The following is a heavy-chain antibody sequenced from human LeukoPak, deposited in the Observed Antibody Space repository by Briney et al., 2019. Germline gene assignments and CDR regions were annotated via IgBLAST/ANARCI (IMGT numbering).Heavy chain of an antibody. Sequence: GGSLRLSCTASGFTFSSYAMHWVRQAPGKGLEWVAVISYDGSNKYYADSVKGRFTISRDNSKNTLYLQMNSLRAEDTAVYYCARVEALYYMDVWGKGTTVTISS. CDR2: ISYDGSNK. J-gene: IGHJ6*03. CDR1: GFTFSSYA. V-gene: IGHV3-30*04. D-gene: IGHD3-3*01. CDR3: ARVEALYYMDV.